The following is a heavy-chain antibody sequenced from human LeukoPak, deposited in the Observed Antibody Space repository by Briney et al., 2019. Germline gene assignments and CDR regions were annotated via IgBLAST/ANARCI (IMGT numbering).Heavy chain of an antibody. Sequence: QTSETLSLTCAVSGGSISSSNWWSWVRQPPGKGLEWIGEIYHSGSTNYNPSLKSRVTISVDKSKNQFSLKLSSVTAADTAVYYCAREPGGIAARPQTFSYYYYYMDVWGKGTTVTVSS. CDR1: GGSISSSNW. J-gene: IGHJ6*03. D-gene: IGHD6-6*01. V-gene: IGHV4-4*02. CDR2: IYHSGST. CDR3: AREPGGIAARPQTFSYYYYYMDV.